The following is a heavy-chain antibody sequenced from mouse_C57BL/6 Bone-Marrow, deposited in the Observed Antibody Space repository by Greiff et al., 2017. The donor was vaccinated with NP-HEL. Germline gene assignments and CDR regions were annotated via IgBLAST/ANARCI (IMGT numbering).Heavy chain of an antibody. D-gene: IGHD1-1*01. Sequence: EVMLVESEGGLVQPGSSMKLSCTASGFTFSDYYMAWVRQVPEKGLEWVANINYDGSSTYYLDSLKSRFIISRDHAKNILYLQMSSLKSKDTATYYCARDRGYYGSSFWYFDVWGTGTTVTVSS. CDR2: INYDGSST. V-gene: IGHV5-16*01. CDR3: ARDRGYYGSSFWYFDV. J-gene: IGHJ1*03. CDR1: GFTFSDYY.